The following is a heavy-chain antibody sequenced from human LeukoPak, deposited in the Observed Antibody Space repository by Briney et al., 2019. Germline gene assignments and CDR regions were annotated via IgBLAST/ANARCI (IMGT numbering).Heavy chain of an antibody. Sequence: GQTLRLSCAVSALTSSSHGMNWVRHPPGRGLEWVSVNYSVVSTYYANSVKGRFPISRDNSKNTLYLQMNSLRAEDTAVYYCARVLGLAAAGTYEIDYWGQGTLVTVSS. V-gene: IGHV3-66*01. CDR3: ARVLGLAAAGTYEIDY. J-gene: IGHJ4*02. CDR2: NYSVVST. CDR1: ALTSSSHG. D-gene: IGHD6-13*01.